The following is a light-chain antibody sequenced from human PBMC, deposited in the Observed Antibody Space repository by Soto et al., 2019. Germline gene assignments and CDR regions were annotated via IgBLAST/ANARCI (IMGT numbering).Light chain of an antibody. CDR1: QSISSW. CDR2: DVS. Sequence: DIQMTQSPSTLSASVVDRVTITCRASQSISSWLAWYQQKPGKAPKLLIFDVSTLESGVPSRFSGSGSGTEFTLTISSLQPDDFATYYCQHYNTYSTFTFGPGTKVDIK. CDR3: QHYNTYSTFT. V-gene: IGKV1-5*01. J-gene: IGKJ3*01.